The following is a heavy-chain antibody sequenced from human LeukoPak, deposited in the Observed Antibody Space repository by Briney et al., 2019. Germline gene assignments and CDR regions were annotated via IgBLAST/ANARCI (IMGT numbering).Heavy chain of an antibody. V-gene: IGHV3-33*01. CDR3: ARNRFPGSGSYYYYFDY. Sequence: PGGSLRLSRAASGFMFSSYGMHWVRQAPGKGLEWVAVIWPDGSTKYYADSVEGRFTISRDNSRNTLSLQMSSLRAEDTAVYSCARNRFPGSGSYYYYFDYWGQGTLVTVSS. CDR2: IWPDGSTK. CDR1: GFMFSSYG. J-gene: IGHJ4*02. D-gene: IGHD3-10*01.